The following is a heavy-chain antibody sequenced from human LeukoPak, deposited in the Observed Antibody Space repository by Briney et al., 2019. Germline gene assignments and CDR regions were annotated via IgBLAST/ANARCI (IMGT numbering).Heavy chain of an antibody. CDR2: ISYDGSNK. Sequence: GGSLRLSCAASGFTFSSYGMHWVRQAPGKGLEWVAVISYDGSNKYYADSVKGRFTISRDNSKNTLYLQMNSLRVEDTAVYYCAKGDYYDSSGFDYWGQGTLVTVSS. V-gene: IGHV3-30*18. J-gene: IGHJ4*02. CDR3: AKGDYYDSSGFDY. CDR1: GFTFSSYG. D-gene: IGHD3-22*01.